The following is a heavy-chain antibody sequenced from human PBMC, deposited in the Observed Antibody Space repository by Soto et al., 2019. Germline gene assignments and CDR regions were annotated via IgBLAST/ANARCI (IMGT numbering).Heavy chain of an antibody. CDR3: ARERGVYYDSSGSPLDY. J-gene: IGHJ4*02. CDR2: IWYDGSNK. D-gene: IGHD3-22*01. Sequence: LRLSCAASGFTFSSYGMHWVRQAPGKGLEWVAVIWYDGSNKYYADSVKGRFTISRDNSKNTLYLQMNSLRAEDTAVYNCARERGVYYDSSGSPLDYWGQGTLVTVSS. CDR1: GFTFSSYG. V-gene: IGHV3-33*01.